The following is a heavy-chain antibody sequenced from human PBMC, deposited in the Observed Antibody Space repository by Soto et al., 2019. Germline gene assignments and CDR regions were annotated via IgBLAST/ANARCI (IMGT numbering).Heavy chain of an antibody. V-gene: IGHV3-72*01. Sequence: DVQLVESGGGLVQPGGSLRLSCSVSGFTLSDHYIDWVRQAPGKGLEWVGRSRNQANGYSTIYAASVKGRFATSRDDSKNLEYLQMESLRSEDTAVYYCVRDPYFSDSSSYTRCFDFWSLGALVTVTS. D-gene: IGHD3-22*01. CDR3: VRDPYFSDSSSYTRCFDF. CDR1: GFTLSDHY. J-gene: IGHJ4*02. CDR2: SRNQANGYST.